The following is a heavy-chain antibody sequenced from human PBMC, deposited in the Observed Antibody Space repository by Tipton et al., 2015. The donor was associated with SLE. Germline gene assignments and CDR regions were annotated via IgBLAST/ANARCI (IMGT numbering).Heavy chain of an antibody. J-gene: IGHJ6*02. CDR1: GASISSKFQY. CDR3: VRDSVVYAPFYYYGMDV. V-gene: IGHV4-61*02. D-gene: IGHD2-8*02. Sequence: TLSLTCTVSGASISSKFQYWSWIRQPAGKGLEWIGRIYSSGSTNYNPSLKSRVTISVDTSKNQFSLKLSYVTAADTAVYYCVRDSVVYAPFYYYGMDVWGPGTTVTVSS. CDR2: IYSSGST.